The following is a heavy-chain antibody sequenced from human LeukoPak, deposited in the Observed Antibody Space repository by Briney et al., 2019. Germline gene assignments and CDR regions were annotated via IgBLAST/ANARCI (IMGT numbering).Heavy chain of an antibody. CDR3: ARVLPPAYSSSWQRGFFYFDY. V-gene: IGHV3-48*03. J-gene: IGHJ4*02. CDR1: GFVFSSYE. D-gene: IGHD6-13*01. CDR2: ITSSGKTI. Sequence: GGSLRLSCAASGFVFSSYEMNWVRQSPGKGLEWVSYITSSGKTIYYADSVRGRFTISRDNAKNSLYLQMNSLRAEDTAVYYCARVLPPAYSSSWQRGFFYFDYWGQGALVTVSS.